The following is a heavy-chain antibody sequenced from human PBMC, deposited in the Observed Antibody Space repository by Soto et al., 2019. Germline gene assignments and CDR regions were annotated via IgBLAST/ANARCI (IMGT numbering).Heavy chain of an antibody. CDR3: ARMNCARPTCVKRNVLDI. D-gene: IGHD2-21*01. CDR2: IIYSGSP. Sequence: QVQLQESGPGLAKPSETLSLTCTISGGPISNYYWNWIRQSPGKGLEWIGHIIYSGSPNYNPSLKSRVTISIDRPKTRFSLKLTSVTAADTATYFRARMNCARPTCVKRNVLDIWGQGTTVTVSS. J-gene: IGHJ3*02. V-gene: IGHV4-59*01. CDR1: GGPISNYY.